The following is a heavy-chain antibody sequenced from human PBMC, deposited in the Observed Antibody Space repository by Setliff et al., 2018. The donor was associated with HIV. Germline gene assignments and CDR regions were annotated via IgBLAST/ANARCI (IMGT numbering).Heavy chain of an antibody. Sequence: TSETLSLTCTVSSGSISSYYWIWIRQPPGKGLEWIGHIFYSGSTNHNPSLKSRVTISVDTSKNQFSLKLSSVTAADTAVYYCARGKWLVQNFYSYYMDVWGKGTTVTVSS. V-gene: IGHV4-59*01. J-gene: IGHJ6*03. CDR1: SGSISSYY. CDR3: ARGKWLVQNFYSYYMDV. CDR2: IFYSGST. D-gene: IGHD6-19*01.